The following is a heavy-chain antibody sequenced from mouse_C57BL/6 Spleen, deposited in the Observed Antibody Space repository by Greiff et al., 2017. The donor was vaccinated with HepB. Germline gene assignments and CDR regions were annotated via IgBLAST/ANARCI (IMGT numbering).Heavy chain of an antibody. CDR3: ARYYYGSRDYFDY. Sequence: EVQVVESGGDLVKPGGSLKLSCAASGFTFSSYGMSWVRQTPDKRLEWVATISSGGGYTYYPDSVKGRFTISRDNAKNTLYLQMSSLKSEDTAMYYCARYYYGSRDYFDYWGQGTTLTVSS. D-gene: IGHD1-1*01. J-gene: IGHJ2*01. CDR1: GFTFSSYG. CDR2: ISSGGGYT. V-gene: IGHV5-6*01.